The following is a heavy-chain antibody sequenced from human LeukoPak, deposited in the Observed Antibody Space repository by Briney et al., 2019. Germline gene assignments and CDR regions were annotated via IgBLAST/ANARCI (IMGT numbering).Heavy chain of an antibody. Sequence: GGSLRLSCSASGFTFSSYAMHWVRQAPGKGLEYVSAISSNGGSTYYADSVKGRFTISRDNSKNTLYLQMSSLRAEDTAVYYCAKDRWITGSPLCLDYWGQGTLVTVSS. CDR2: ISSNGGST. CDR3: AKDRWITGSPLCLDY. V-gene: IGHV3-64D*06. D-gene: IGHD1-20*01. CDR1: GFTFSSYA. J-gene: IGHJ4*02.